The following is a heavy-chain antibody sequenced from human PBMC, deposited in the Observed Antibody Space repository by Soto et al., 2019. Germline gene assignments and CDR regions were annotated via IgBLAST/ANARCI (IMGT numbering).Heavy chain of an antibody. D-gene: IGHD3-3*01. CDR3: ARGGITIFGVVTATRSFDY. Sequence: ASVKVSCKASGYTFTGYYMHWVRQAPGQGLEWMGWINPNSGGTNYAQKFQGWVTMTRDTSISTAYMELSRLRSDDTAVYYCARGGITIFGVVTATRSFDYWGQGTLVTVSS. J-gene: IGHJ4*02. V-gene: IGHV1-2*04. CDR1: GYTFTGYY. CDR2: INPNSGGT.